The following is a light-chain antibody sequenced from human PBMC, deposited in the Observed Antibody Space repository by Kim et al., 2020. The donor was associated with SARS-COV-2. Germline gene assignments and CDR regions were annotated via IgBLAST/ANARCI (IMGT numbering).Light chain of an antibody. CDR3: NSRDSSGNHLEGVV. V-gene: IGLV3-19*01. CDR1: SLRSYY. Sequence: SSELTQDPAVSVALGQTVRITCQGDSLRSYYASWYQQKPGQAPVLVIYGKNNRPSGIPDRFSGSSSGNTASLTITGAQAEDEADYYCNSRDSSGNHLEGVVFGGGTKVTVL. CDR2: GKN. J-gene: IGLJ2*01.